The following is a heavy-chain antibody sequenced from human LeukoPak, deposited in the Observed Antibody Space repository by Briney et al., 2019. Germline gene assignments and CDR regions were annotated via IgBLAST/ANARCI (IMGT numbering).Heavy chain of an antibody. Sequence: SETLSLTCTVSGGSIRSSYYYWGWIRQPPGKGLEWIGSIYDSGSTYYNPSLKSRVTISVDTSKNQFSLKLSSVTAADTAVYYCARVPRREAFDIWGQGTMVTVSS. D-gene: IGHD1-14*01. CDR1: GGSIRSSYYY. V-gene: IGHV4-39*07. CDR2: IYDSGST. CDR3: ARVPRREAFDI. J-gene: IGHJ3*02.